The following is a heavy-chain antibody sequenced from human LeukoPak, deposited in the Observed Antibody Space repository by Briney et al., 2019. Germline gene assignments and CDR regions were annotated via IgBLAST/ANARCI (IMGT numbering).Heavy chain of an antibody. Sequence: ASVKVSCKASGGTLSSYAISWVRQAPGQGLEWMGGIIPIFGTANYAQKFQGRVTITADESTSTAYMEPSSLRSEDTAVYYCARSIAAAGALLVYFDYWGQGTLVTVSS. CDR1: GGTLSSYA. D-gene: IGHD6-13*01. CDR2: IIPIFGTA. CDR3: ARSIAAAGALLVYFDY. V-gene: IGHV1-69*13. J-gene: IGHJ4*02.